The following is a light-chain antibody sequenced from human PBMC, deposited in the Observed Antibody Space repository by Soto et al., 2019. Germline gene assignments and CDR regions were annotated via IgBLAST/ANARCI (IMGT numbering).Light chain of an antibody. CDR1: RSNIGSNP. J-gene: IGLJ1*01. Sequence: QSVLTQPRSASGTPGQRVTISCSGGRSNIGSNPVNWYQQFPGRAPKLLIDSNNQRPSGVPDRFSGSRSGSSASLAISGLQSEDEADYYCAAWDDSLYGRVFGTGTKVTVL. V-gene: IGLV1-44*01. CDR2: SNN. CDR3: AAWDDSLYGRV.